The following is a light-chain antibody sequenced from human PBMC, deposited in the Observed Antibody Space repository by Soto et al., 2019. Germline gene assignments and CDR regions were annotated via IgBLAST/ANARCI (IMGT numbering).Light chain of an antibody. Sequence: EIVMTQSPATLSVSPGERATFSCRASQSLTTDLAWYQQRPGQAPRLLIYRASTRATGIPARFSGSGSGTEFTLTISSLQPEDFAVYYCQQYSGWPWTFGQGTKVDIK. CDR2: RAS. V-gene: IGKV3-15*01. CDR1: QSLTTD. J-gene: IGKJ1*01. CDR3: QQYSGWPWT.